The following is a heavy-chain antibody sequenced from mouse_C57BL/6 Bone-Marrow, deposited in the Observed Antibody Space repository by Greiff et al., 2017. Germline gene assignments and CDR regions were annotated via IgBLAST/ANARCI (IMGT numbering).Heavy chain of an antibody. V-gene: IGHV6-3*01. CDR1: GFTFSNYW. CDR2: IRLKSDNYAT. CDR3: TGTPDGSYFDY. Sequence: DVMLVESGGGLVQPGGSMKLSCVASGFTFSNYWMNWVRQSPEKGLEWVAQIRLKSDNYATHYAEAVKGRFTISRDDSKSRVYLQMNNLRAEDTEIYYCTGTPDGSYFDYWGQGTTLTVSS. D-gene: IGHD2-3*01. J-gene: IGHJ2*01.